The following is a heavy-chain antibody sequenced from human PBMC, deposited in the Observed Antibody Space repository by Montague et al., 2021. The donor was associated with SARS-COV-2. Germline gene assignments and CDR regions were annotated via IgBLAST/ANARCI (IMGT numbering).Heavy chain of an antibody. V-gene: IGHV4-31*03. CDR1: GGSISNGGCS. D-gene: IGHD3-3*01. J-gene: IGHJ4*02. Sequence: TLSLTCTVSGGSISNGGCSWSWLRPQQGQDLEWLGYIYYNASTYSYPSLQRRITISVDTSKNQFSLKLSSVTAADTAVYYCARVRVLTSFGVVGTFDYWGQGTLVTVSS. CDR2: IYYNAST. CDR3: ARVRVLTSFGVVGTFDY.